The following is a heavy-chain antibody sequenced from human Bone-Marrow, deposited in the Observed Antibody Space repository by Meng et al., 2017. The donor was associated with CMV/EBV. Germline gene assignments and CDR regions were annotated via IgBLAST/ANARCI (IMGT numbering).Heavy chain of an antibody. CDR1: GFTVSSNE. J-gene: IGHJ4*02. D-gene: IGHD3-3*01. CDR3: KKDPGRITIFGVVNFLEHY. CDR2: ISGGST. Sequence: GESLKISCAASGFTVSSNEMSWVRQAPGKGLEWVSSISGGSTYYADSRKGRFTISRDNSKNTLHLQMNSLRAEDTAVYYCKKDPGRITIFGVVNFLEHYWGRGTLVTVSS. V-gene: IGHV3-38-3*01.